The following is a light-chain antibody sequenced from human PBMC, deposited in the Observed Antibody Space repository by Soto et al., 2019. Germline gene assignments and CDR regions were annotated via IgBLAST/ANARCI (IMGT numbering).Light chain of an antibody. V-gene: IGKV1-5*01. CDR1: PSISRW. Sequence: QISPSPATLSASVGDRVPITCRASPSISRWLTWYQQKPGKAPKLLIYEASSLESGVPSRFSGSGSGTEFTLTISGRQPDDFATYYCQQFNSYPITVGQGTRLEI. J-gene: IGKJ5*01. CDR2: EAS. CDR3: QQFNSYPIT.